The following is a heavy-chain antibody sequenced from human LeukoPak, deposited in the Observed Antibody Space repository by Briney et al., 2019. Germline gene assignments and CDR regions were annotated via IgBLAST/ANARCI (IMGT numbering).Heavy chain of an antibody. CDR1: GFTFSSYA. Sequence: GGSLRLSCAASGFTFSSYAMSWVRQAPGKGLEWVSAISGSGGSTYYADSVKGRFTISRDNSKNTLYLQMNSLRAEDTAVYYCAKDQDPYYDFWSGYYPWVYWGQGTLVTVSS. CDR3: AKDQDPYYDFWSGYYPWVY. CDR2: ISGSGGST. V-gene: IGHV3-23*01. J-gene: IGHJ4*02. D-gene: IGHD3-3*01.